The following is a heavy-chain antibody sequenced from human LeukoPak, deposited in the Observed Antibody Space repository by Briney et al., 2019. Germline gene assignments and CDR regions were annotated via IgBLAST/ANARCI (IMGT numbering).Heavy chain of an antibody. D-gene: IGHD3-22*01. CDR3: ARGYDTTGYFSY. J-gene: IGHJ4*02. CDR1: GGTFSSYA. CDR2: IIPIFGTA. Sequence: SVKVSCKASGGTFSSYAISWVRQAPGQGLEWMGGIIPIFGTANYAQKFQGRVTITADESTSTAYMELSSLRSEDTAVYYCARGYDTTGYFSYWGQGTLVAVSS. V-gene: IGHV1-69*13.